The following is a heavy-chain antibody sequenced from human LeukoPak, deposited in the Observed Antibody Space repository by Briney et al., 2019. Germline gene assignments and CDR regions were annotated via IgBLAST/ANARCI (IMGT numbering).Heavy chain of an antibody. V-gene: IGHV3-73*01. D-gene: IGHD4-17*01. J-gene: IGHJ4*02. Sequence: GGSPRLSWAASGFTFSSYAMHWVRQASGEGMEWVGRIRNKADNYATAYSASVKGRFTISRDDSKNTAYLQMNSLKTEDTAVYFCTRLTMTTDSFDYWGQGTLVTVSS. CDR2: IRNKADNYAT. CDR1: GFTFSSYA. CDR3: TRLTMTTDSFDY.